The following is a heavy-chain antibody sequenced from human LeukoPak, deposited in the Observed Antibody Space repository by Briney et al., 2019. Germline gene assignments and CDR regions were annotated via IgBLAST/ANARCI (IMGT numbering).Heavy chain of an antibody. CDR3: ARDRGSYNNWFDP. J-gene: IGHJ5*02. D-gene: IGHD1-26*01. Sequence: GASVKVSCKASGYTFTGYYMHWVRQAPGQGLEWMGWINPNSGGTNYAQKFQGRVTMTRDTSISTAYMELSRLRSEDTAVYYCARDRGSYNNWFDPWGQGTLVTVSS. CDR2: INPNSGGT. V-gene: IGHV1-2*02. CDR1: GYTFTGYY.